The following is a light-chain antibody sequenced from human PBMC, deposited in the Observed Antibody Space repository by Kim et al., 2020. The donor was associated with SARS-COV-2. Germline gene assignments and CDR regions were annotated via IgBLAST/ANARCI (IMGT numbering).Light chain of an antibody. Sequence: SASVGDRVTTTCRASQSISSWLAWYQQKPGKAPKLLIYKASSLESGVPSRFSGSGSGTEFTLTISSLQPDDFATYYCQQYNSYRTFGQGTKVDIK. V-gene: IGKV1-5*03. CDR3: QQYNSYRT. J-gene: IGKJ1*01. CDR1: QSISSW. CDR2: KAS.